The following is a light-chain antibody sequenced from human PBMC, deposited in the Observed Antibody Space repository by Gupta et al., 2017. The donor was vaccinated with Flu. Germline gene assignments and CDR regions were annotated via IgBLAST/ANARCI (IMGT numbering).Light chain of an antibody. J-gene: IGKJ4*01. CDR2: GAY. Sequence: EGATLSCRTSRNINTIYLAWYQQIPGQAPRLLIYGAYSRATGISDRFSGSGSGTDFTLTINRLEPEDFAVYYCQQYSTSPLTFGGGTKVEIK. CDR3: QQYSTSPLT. V-gene: IGKV3-20*01. CDR1: RNINTIY.